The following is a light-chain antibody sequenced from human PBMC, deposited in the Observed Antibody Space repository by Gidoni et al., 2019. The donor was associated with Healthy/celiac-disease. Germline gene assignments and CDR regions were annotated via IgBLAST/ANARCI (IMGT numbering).Light chain of an antibody. V-gene: IGKV3-20*01. CDR3: PQYGSSPPVT. CDR1: QSVSSSY. Sequence: EIVLTQSTGTLSLSRGERATLSCRASQSVSSSYLAWYQQKPGQAPRLLFYGASSRATGIPDRFSGRGSGTDFTLTIRRLDPEDFAVYYCPQYGSSPPVTFGQGTRLEIK. CDR2: GAS. J-gene: IGKJ5*01.